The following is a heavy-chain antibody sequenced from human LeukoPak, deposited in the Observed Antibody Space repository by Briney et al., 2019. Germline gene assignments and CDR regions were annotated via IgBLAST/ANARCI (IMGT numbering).Heavy chain of an antibody. V-gene: IGHV4-39*07. J-gene: IGHJ4*02. CDR3: AKRGQGSSWLYLDY. CDR1: GGSISSSSYY. CDR2: IYYSGST. D-gene: IGHD6-13*01. Sequence: SETLSLTCTVSGGSISSSSYYWGWIRQPPGKGLEWIGSIYYSGSTYYNPSLKSRVTISVDTSKNQFSLKLSSVTAADTAVYYCAKRGQGSSWLYLDYWGQGTLVTVSS.